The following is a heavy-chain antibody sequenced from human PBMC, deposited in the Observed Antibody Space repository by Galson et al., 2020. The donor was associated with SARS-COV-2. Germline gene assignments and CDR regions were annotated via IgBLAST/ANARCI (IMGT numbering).Heavy chain of an antibody. Sequence: SGPTLVKPTQTLTLTCTFSGFSLSTSGMCVSWIRQPPGKALEWLARIDWDDDKYYSTSLKTRLTISKDTSKNQVVLTMTNMDPVDTATYYCAWSYYDILGRGSIDFDYWGQGTLVTVSS. V-gene: IGHV2-70*11. CDR2: IDWDDDK. CDR3: AWSYYDILGRGSIDFDY. D-gene: IGHD3-9*01. CDR1: GFSLSTSGMC. J-gene: IGHJ4*02.